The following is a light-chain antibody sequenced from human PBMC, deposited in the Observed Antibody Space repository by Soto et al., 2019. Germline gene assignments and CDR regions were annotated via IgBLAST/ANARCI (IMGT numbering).Light chain of an antibody. J-gene: IGKJ1*01. CDR1: QSVITY. Sequence: EIVLTQSPATLSLSPGDRATLSCRASQSVITYINWFQQKPGQPPRLLIYEASTRVTGIPDRISGSGSGTDFSLTISSLEPEDSAVYYCQQNSNLQATFGQGTKVEIK. CDR2: EAS. V-gene: IGKV3-11*01. CDR3: QQNSNLQAT.